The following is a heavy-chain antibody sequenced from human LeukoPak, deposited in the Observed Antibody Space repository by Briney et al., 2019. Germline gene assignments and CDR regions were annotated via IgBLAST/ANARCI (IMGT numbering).Heavy chain of an antibody. J-gene: IGHJ2*01. CDR3: ASGSGSYWYFDL. CDR1: GFTFSSYE. Sequence: PGGSLRLSCAASGFTFSSYEMNWVRQAPGKGLEWVSYISSSGSTIYYADSVKGRFTISRDNAKNSLYLQMNSLRAKDTAVYYCASGSGSYWYFDLWGRGTLVTVSS. CDR2: ISSSGSTI. D-gene: IGHD3-22*01. V-gene: IGHV3-48*03.